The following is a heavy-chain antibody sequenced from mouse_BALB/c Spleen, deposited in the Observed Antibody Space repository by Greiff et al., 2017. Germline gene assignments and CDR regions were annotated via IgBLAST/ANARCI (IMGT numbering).Heavy chain of an antibody. CDR2: ISNLAYSI. CDR1: GFTFSDYG. V-gene: IGHV5-15*02. CDR3: ARGDYDGPPFAY. Sequence: EVKVVESGGGLVQPGGSRKLSCAASGFTFSDYGMAWVRQAPGKGPEWVAFISNLAYSIYYADTVTGRFTISRENAKNTLYLEMSSLRSEDTAMYYCARGDYDGPPFAYWGQGTLVTVSA. J-gene: IGHJ3*01. D-gene: IGHD2-4*01.